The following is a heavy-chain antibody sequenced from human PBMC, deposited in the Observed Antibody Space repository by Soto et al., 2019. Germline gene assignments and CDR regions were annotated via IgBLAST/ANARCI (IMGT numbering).Heavy chain of an antibody. D-gene: IGHD2-2*03. V-gene: IGHV1-69*13. CDR1: GGTFSSYA. J-gene: IGHJ6*02. Sequence: GASVKVSCKASGGTFSSYAISWVRQAPGQGLEWMGGIIPIFGTANYAQKFQGRVTITADESTSTAYMELSSLRSEDTAVYYCARVMDIVVVPVYYYYYGMDVWGQGTTVTVSS. CDR3: ARVMDIVVVPVYYYYYGMDV. CDR2: IIPIFGTA.